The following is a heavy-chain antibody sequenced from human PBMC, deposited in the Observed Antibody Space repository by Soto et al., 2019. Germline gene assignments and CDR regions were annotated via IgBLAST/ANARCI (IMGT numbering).Heavy chain of an antibody. CDR2: FYLSGTT. Sequence: QVLLQESGPGLVKPSGTLSLTSTVSLFSVTNNKTWSWVPNSPGNLLEWIAKFYLSGTTYYNPSLSSRVSMSMDKSKNQISLILTSVTAADRAVYYCARDSRYCTDSGCSIMRDAFDVWGQGTLVTVSS. D-gene: IGHD2-15*01. CDR1: LFSVTNNKT. J-gene: IGHJ3*01. CDR3: ARDSRYCTDSGCSIMRDAFDV. V-gene: IGHV4-4*02.